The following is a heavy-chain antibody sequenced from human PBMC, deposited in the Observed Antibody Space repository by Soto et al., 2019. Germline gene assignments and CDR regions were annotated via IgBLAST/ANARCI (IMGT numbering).Heavy chain of an antibody. CDR1: GFTFSNAW. CDR2: IKSKTDGGTT. D-gene: IGHD3-22*01. CDR3: TTDDGDYYDYYDSSGHIDY. Sequence: GGSLRLSCAASGFTFSNAWMNWVRQAPGKGLEWVGRIKSKTDGGTTDYAAPVKGRFTISRDDSKNTLYLQMNSLKTEDTAVYYCTTDDGDYYDYYDSSGHIDYWGQGTLVTVSS. J-gene: IGHJ4*02. V-gene: IGHV3-15*07.